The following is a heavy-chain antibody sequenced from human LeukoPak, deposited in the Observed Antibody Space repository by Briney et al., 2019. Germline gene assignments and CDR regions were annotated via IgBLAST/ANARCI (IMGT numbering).Heavy chain of an antibody. J-gene: IGHJ4*02. Sequence: SETLSLTATVSGGSSSSNYWSWIRQPPGKGLEWIGYIYTSGSTNYNPSLKSRVTISVDTSKNQFSLKLSSVTAADTAVYCCARGITTFDYWGQGTLVTVSS. CDR1: GGSSSSNY. V-gene: IGHV4-4*09. D-gene: IGHD3-3*01. CDR2: IYTSGST. CDR3: ARGITTFDY.